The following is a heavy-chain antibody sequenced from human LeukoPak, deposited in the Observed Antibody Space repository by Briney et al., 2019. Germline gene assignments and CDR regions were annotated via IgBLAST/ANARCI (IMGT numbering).Heavy chain of an antibody. Sequence: PGGSLRLSCAASGFTFSSYAMHWVRQAPGKGLGWVAVISYDGSNKYYADSVKGRFTISRDNSKNTLYLQMNSLRAEDTAVYYCASDTGSGSPRTYGMDVWGQGTTVTVSS. J-gene: IGHJ6*02. CDR1: GFTFSSYA. CDR2: ISYDGSNK. CDR3: ASDTGSGSPRTYGMDV. D-gene: IGHD3-10*01. V-gene: IGHV3-30-3*01.